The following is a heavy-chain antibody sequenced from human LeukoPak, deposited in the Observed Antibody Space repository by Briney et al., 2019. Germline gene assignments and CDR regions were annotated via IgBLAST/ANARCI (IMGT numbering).Heavy chain of an antibody. CDR2: ISSGSSYI. V-gene: IGHV3-21*01. CDR3: AREDASAFDI. D-gene: IGHD2-2*01. J-gene: IGHJ3*02. CDR1: GFTFSNYD. Sequence: GGSLRLSCAVSGFTFSNYDMNWVRQAPGKGLERVSSISSGSSYIYYTDSVKGRFTISRGNAKNSLYLQMNSLRAEDTAVYYCAREDASAFDIWGQGTMVTVSS.